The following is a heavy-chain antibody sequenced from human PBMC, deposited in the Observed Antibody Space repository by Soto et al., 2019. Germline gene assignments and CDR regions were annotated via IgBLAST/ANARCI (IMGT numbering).Heavy chain of an antibody. Sequence: SETLSLTCTVSGGSISSYYWSWIRQPPGKGLEWIGYIYYSGSTNYNPSLKSRVTISVDTSKNQFSLKLSSVTAADTAVYYCARNGYSYGYVPYYYYYGMDVWGPGTTVTVSS. CDR1: GGSISSYY. CDR3: ARNGYSYGYVPYYYYYGMDV. V-gene: IGHV4-59*01. CDR2: IYYSGST. J-gene: IGHJ6*02. D-gene: IGHD5-18*01.